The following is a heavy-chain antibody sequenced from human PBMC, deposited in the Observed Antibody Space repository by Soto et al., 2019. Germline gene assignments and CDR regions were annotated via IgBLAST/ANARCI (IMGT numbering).Heavy chain of an antibody. CDR3: GRERGMGFEELSNWFDP. V-gene: IGHV4-31*01. CDR1: GGSISSGGYY. J-gene: IGHJ5*02. Sequence: QVQLQESGPGLVKPSQTLSLTCTVSGGSISSGGYYWSWISQHPRQGLEWIGYIYYSGSTYYNPCLHSLVTLSEGTSQNQLSLKLSSVTSADTAVYYCGRERGMGFEELSNWFDPWGQGTLVTVSS. CDR2: IYYSGST. D-gene: IGHD3-10*01.